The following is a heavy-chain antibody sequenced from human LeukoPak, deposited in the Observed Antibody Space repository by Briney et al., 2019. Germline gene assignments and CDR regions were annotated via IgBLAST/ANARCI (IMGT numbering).Heavy chain of an antibody. CDR3: ARASGGSYFIDY. CDR1: GFTFSSYS. CDR2: ISSSSSYI. V-gene: IGHV3-21*01. Sequence: PGGSLRLSCAASGFTFSSYSMNWVRQAPGKGLEWVSSISSSSSYIYYADSVKGRLTISRDNAKNSLYLQMNSLRAEDTAVYYCARASGGSYFIDYWGQGTLVTVSS. D-gene: IGHD1-26*01. J-gene: IGHJ4*02.